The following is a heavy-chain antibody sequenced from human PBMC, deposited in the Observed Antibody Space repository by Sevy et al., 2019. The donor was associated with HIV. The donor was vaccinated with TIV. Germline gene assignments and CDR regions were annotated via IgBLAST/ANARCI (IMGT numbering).Heavy chain of an antibody. D-gene: IGHD5-18*01. CDR2: IKSKTDGGTT. J-gene: IGHJ4*02. CDR1: GFTFSNAW. CDR3: TSHRVDTAMVNPDY. V-gene: IGHV3-15*01. Sequence: GGSLRLSCAASGFTFSNAWMSWVRQAPGKGLEWVGRIKSKTDGGTTDYAAPVKGRITISRDDSKNTLYLKRNSLKTEDTAVYYCTSHRVDTAMVNPDYWGQGTLVTVSS.